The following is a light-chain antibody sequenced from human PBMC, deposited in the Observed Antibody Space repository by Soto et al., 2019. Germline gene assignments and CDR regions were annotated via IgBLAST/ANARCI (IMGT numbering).Light chain of an antibody. CDR3: LSTDSSGTMWV. Sequence: SYELTQPPSVSVSLGQMARITCSGEALPKKYVYWHQQKPGQAPVVVIYKNNERPSGIPERFSGSSSGTMVTLTISGVQAEDEADYYCLSTDSSGTMWVFGGGTKVTVL. J-gene: IGLJ2*01. V-gene: IGLV3-16*01. CDR2: KNN. CDR1: ALPKKY.